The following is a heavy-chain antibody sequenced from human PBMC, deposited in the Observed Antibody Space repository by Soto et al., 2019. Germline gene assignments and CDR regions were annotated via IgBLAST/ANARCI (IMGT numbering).Heavy chain of an antibody. Sequence: PSETLSLTCNVSIDSMDDFYWNWIRQPPGKGLEWIGNIYYTGRTNYNPSLKSRLSISIDTSKKQFSLQLSSVTAADTAIYYCERDATIRYWGHGTLVTVSS. V-gene: IGHV4-59*01. CDR2: IYYTGRT. CDR1: IDSMDDFY. J-gene: IGHJ4*01. CDR3: ERDATIRY.